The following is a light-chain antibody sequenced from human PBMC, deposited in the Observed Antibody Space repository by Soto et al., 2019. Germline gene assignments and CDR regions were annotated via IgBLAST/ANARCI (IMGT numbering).Light chain of an antibody. CDR2: DAS. Sequence: EIVLTQYPATLSLSPGERATLSCRASQSVSSYLAWYQQKPGQAPRLLIYDASNRATGIPARFSGSGSGTDFTLTISSLEPEDFAVYYCQQRSYWPLITFGLGTRLEI. V-gene: IGKV3-11*01. J-gene: IGKJ5*01. CDR1: QSVSSY. CDR3: QQRSYWPLIT.